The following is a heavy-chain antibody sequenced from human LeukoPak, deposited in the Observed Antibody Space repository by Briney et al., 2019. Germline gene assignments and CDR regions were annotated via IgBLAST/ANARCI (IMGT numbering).Heavy chain of an antibody. CDR2: IYYSGST. J-gene: IGHJ4*02. V-gene: IGHV4-59*01. CDR3: AREETRAGYSSSWYVY. D-gene: IGHD6-13*01. CDR1: GGSIGSYY. Sequence: SETLSLTCTVSGGSIGSYYWSWIRQPPGKGLEWIGYIYYSGSTNYNPSLKSRVTISVDTSKNQFSLKLSSVTAADTAVYYCAREETRAGYSSSWYVYWGQGTLVTVSS.